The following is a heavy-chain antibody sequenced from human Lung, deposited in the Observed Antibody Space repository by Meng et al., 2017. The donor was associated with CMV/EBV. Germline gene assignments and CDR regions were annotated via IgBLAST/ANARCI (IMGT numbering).Heavy chain of an antibody. CDR3: ARASYGSGSPLGESWFDP. J-gene: IGHJ5*02. V-gene: IGHV4-31*03. CDR1: GGSIGSGGYY. D-gene: IGHD3-10*01. CDR2: IHSSGSP. Sequence: RRPAAGPRLVTPSQTLYLTCTCSGGSIGSGGYYWSWIRQHPGKGLEWIGYIHSSGSPYYNPSLRSRLTISVDTSKNQFSLKLSSVTAADTAVYYCARASYGSGSPLGESWFDPWGQGTLVTVSS.